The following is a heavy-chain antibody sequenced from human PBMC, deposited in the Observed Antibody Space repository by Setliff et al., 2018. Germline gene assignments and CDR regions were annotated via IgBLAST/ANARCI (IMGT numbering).Heavy chain of an antibody. V-gene: IGHV3-33*08. J-gene: IGHJ4*02. CDR3: ARDNKRGIGGY. Sequence: PGESLKISCAASGFTFSTYSMHWVRQAPGQGLEWVAVIWDDGGNKYHADSVKGRFTISRDNSKNTLYLQMNSLRPEDTAVYYCARDNKRGIGGYWGQGTLVTVSS. D-gene: IGHD1-1*01. CDR1: GFTFSTYS. CDR2: IWDDGGNK.